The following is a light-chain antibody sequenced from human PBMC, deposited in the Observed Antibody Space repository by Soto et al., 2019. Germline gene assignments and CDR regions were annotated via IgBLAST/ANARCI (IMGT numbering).Light chain of an antibody. CDR2: EVN. J-gene: IGLJ3*02. CDR1: SSDVGGYNY. V-gene: IGLV2-14*01. CDR3: SSYTTRNTWV. Sequence: QSALTQPASVSGSPGQSITISCTGSSSDVGGYNYVSWYQQHPGKAPKVMIYEVNNRPSGVSNRFSGSKSDNTASLTISGLQAEDEAHYYCSSYTTRNTWVFGGGTKLTVL.